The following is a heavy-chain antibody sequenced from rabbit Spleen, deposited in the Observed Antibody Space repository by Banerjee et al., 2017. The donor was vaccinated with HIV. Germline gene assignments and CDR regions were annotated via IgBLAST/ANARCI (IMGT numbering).Heavy chain of an antibody. V-gene: IGHV1S45*01. CDR3: ARDAAGREDFNL. D-gene: IGHD4-2*01. J-gene: IGHJ4*01. Sequence: EQLVESGGGLVKPGASLTLTCKASGLDFSSKYWICWVRQTPGKGLEWIACIDVGKSTNTYYASWARGRFTISKTSSTTVTLQMTSLTAADMATYFCARDAAGREDFNLWGQGTLVTVS. CDR1: GLDFSSKYW. CDR2: IDVGKSTNT.